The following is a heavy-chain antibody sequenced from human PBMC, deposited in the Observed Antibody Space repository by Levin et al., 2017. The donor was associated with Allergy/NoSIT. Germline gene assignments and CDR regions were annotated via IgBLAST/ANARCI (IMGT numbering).Heavy chain of an antibody. CDR2: IYWDNDK. Sequence: VSGPTLVKPTETLTLTCSFSGFSLSTTRVGVGWIRQPPGKALEWLAIIYWDNDKRYSPSLKTRLSIMKDSSKNQVVLTMTNMDPVDTATYYCVHTYCGGDCVAHNLAPDAFDTWGQGTMVTVSS. D-gene: IGHD2-21*02. J-gene: IGHJ3*02. CDR3: VHTYCGGDCVAHNLAPDAFDT. V-gene: IGHV2-5*02. CDR1: GFSLSTTRVG.